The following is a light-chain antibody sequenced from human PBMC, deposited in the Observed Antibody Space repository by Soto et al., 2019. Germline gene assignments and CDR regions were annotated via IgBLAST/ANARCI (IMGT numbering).Light chain of an antibody. J-gene: IGKJ1*01. CDR1: QSVSSNY. CDR3: QQYDTAPRT. CDR2: GAS. Sequence: EIVLTQSPGTLSLSPGERATLSCRASQSVSSNYLAWYQQKRCQALRLLIYGASSRATGIPTMFSGSGSGTDFTLTISRMEPEDVAVYYCQQYDTAPRTFGQGTKVEI. V-gene: IGKV3-20*01.